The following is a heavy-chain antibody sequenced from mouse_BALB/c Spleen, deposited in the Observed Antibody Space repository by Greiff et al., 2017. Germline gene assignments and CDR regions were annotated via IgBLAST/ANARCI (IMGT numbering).Heavy chain of an antibody. CDR3: ASHYYGSNFAY. CDR1: GFTFSSYT. D-gene: IGHD1-1*01. Sequence: EVQGVESGGGLVKPGGSLKLSCAASGFTFSSYTMSWVRQTPEKRLEWVATISSGGGNTYYPDSVKGRFTISRDNAKNNLYLQMSSLRSEDTALYYCASHYYGSNFAYWGQGTLVTVSA. J-gene: IGHJ3*01. CDR2: ISSGGGNT. V-gene: IGHV5-9*03.